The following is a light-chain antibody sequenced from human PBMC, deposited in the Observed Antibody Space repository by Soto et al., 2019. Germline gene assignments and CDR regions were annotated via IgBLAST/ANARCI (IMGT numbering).Light chain of an antibody. CDR1: QSIFNY. CDR2: AAS. CDR3: QQSYSAPPAT. J-gene: IGKJ3*01. Sequence: DIQMTQSPSSLSASVGDKVTITCRASQSIFNYVNWYQQKSGKAPKILIYAASSLQSGVPSRFNGSGSGTDFTLTISSLLPEHFATYYCQQSYSAPPATFGPGTKVGVK. V-gene: IGKV1-39*01.